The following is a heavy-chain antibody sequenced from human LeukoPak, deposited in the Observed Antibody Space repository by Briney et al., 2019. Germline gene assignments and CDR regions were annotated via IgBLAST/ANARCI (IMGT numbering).Heavy chain of an antibody. J-gene: IGHJ4*02. CDR3: ARDQYSSGWSLGDY. CDR1: GYTFTSYG. Sequence: ASVKVSCKASGYTFTSYGISWVRQAPGQGLEWMGWISAYNGNTNYAQKLQGRVTMTTDTSTSTAHMELRSLRSDDTAVYYCARDQYSSGWSLGDYWGQGTLVTVSS. CDR2: ISAYNGNT. D-gene: IGHD6-19*01. V-gene: IGHV1-18*01.